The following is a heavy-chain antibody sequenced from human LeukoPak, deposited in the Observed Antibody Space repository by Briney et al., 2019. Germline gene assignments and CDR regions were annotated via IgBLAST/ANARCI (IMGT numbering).Heavy chain of an antibody. V-gene: IGHV4-39*07. CDR3: ARYIREGKAFDI. CDR1: GGSISSSSYY. CDR2: IYYSGSA. D-gene: IGHD2-2*02. Sequence: SETLSLTCTVSGGSISSSSYYWGWIRQPPGKGLEWIGSIYYSGSAYYNPSLKSRVTISVDTSKNQFSLKLSSVTAADTAVYYCARYIREGKAFDIWGQGTMVTVSS. J-gene: IGHJ3*02.